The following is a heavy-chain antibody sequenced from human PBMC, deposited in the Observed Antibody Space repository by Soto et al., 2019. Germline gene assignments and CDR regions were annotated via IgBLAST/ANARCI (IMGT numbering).Heavy chain of an antibody. J-gene: IGHJ4*02. CDR1: GFTFSGSA. D-gene: IGHD6-13*01. Sequence: EVQLVESGGGLVQPGGSLKLSCAASGFTFSGSAMHWVRQASGKGLEWVGRIRSKANSYATAYAASLKGRFTISRDDSKNTAYLQMNSLKTEDTAVYYCTQYRSSWASDYWGQGTLVTVSS. CDR2: IRSKANSYAT. V-gene: IGHV3-73*01. CDR3: TQYRSSWASDY.